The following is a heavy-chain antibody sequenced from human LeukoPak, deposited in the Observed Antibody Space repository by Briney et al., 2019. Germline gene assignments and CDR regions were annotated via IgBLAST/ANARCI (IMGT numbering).Heavy chain of an antibody. D-gene: IGHD3-10*01. J-gene: IGHJ6*03. CDR3: ARDDYGSGLTYYYYMDV. Sequence: GGSLRLSCAASGFTVSSNYMSWVRQAPGKGLEWVSIIYSGGSTYYADSVKGRFTISRDNSKNTLYLQMNSLRVEDTAVYYCARDDYGSGLTYYYYMDVWGKGTTVTVSS. V-gene: IGHV3-66*02. CDR1: GFTVSSNY. CDR2: IYSGGST.